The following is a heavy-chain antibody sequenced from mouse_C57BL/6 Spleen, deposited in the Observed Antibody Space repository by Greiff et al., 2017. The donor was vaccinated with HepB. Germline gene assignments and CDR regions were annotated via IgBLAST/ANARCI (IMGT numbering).Heavy chain of an antibody. D-gene: IGHD2-4*01. V-gene: IGHV1-52*01. CDR3: ARSRDYDGFFDY. CDR2: IDPSDSET. CDR1: GYTFTSYW. Sequence: QVQLQQPGAELVRPGSSVKLSCKASGYTFTSYWMHWVKQRPIQGLEWIGNIDPSDSETHYNQKFKDKATLTVDKSYSTAYMQLSSLTSEDSAVYYCARSRDYDGFFDYWGQGTTLTVSS. J-gene: IGHJ2*01.